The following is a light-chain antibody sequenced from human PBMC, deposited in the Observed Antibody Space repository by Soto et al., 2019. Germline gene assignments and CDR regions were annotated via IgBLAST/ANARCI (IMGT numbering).Light chain of an antibody. Sequence: QSVLTQPPSVSGAPGQRVTLSCTGSGSNIGIGYDVHWYQQPPGTAPKLLIYRDTNRPSGVPDRFSGSRSGASASLAITGLQAEDEGDYYCQSYDSSLSGVVFGGGTKVTVL. CDR1: GSNIGIGYD. V-gene: IGLV1-40*01. CDR3: QSYDSSLSGVV. J-gene: IGLJ2*01. CDR2: RDT.